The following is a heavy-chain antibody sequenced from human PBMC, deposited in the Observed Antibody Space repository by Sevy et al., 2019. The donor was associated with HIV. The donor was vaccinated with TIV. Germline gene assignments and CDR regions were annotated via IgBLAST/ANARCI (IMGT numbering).Heavy chain of an antibody. CDR2: ISYDGSNK. CDR3: ARDPVTTAGYYYYGMDV. Sequence: GGSLRLSCAASGFTFSSYAMHWVRQAPGKGLEWVAVISYDGSNKYYADSVKGRFTISRDNSKNTLYLQMNSLRAEDTAVYYCARDPVTTAGYYYYGMDVWGQGTTVTVSS. D-gene: IGHD4-17*01. CDR1: GFTFSSYA. J-gene: IGHJ6*02. V-gene: IGHV3-30-3*01.